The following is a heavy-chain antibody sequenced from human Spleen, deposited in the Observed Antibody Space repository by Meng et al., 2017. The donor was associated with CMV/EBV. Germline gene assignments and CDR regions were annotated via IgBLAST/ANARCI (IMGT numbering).Heavy chain of an antibody. CDR3: ATYLGSSWDYFDY. CDR2: INSEGSTT. CDR1: GFTFSSYW. V-gene: IGHV3-74*01. D-gene: IGHD6-13*01. Sequence: GESLKISCAASGFTFSSYWMHWVRQAPGKGLVWVSRINSEGSTTSYADSVKGRFTISRDNAKNTLYLQMNSLRAEDTAVYYCATYLGSSWDYFDYWGQGTLVTVPS. J-gene: IGHJ4*02.